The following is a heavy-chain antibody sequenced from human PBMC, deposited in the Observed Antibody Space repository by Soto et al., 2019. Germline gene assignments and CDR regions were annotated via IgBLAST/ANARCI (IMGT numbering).Heavy chain of an antibody. D-gene: IGHD5-12*01. V-gene: IGHV3-21*01. CDR2: ISSSSSYI. CDR1: GFTFSSYS. J-gene: IGHJ6*03. CDR3: AISGRYYYYYMDV. Sequence: NPGGSLRLSCAASGFTFSSYSMNWVRQAPGKGLEWVSSISSSSSYIYYADSVKGRFTISRDNAKNSLYLQMNSLRAEDTAVYYCAISGRYYYYYMDVWGKGTTVTVSS.